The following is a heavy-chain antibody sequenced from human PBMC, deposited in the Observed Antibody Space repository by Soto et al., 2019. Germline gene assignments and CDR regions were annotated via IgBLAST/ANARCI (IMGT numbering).Heavy chain of an antibody. D-gene: IGHD6-6*01. V-gene: IGHV4-59*01. CDR1: GGSISSYY. J-gene: IGHJ4*02. CDR3: ARGKVGSSSPFDY. CDR2: IYYRGST. Sequence: NPSETLSLTCTVSGGSISSYYWSWIRQPPGKGLEWIGYIYYRGSTNYNPSLKSRVTISVDTSNDQFSLRLSSVTAADTAVYYCARGKVGSSSPFDYWGQGTLVTVSS.